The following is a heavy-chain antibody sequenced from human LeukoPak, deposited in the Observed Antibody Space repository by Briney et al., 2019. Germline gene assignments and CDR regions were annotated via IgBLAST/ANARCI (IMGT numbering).Heavy chain of an antibody. Sequence: GASVKVSCKASGGTFSIYAISWVRQAPGQGLEWMGGIIPIFGTANYAQKFQGRVTITADESTSTAYMELSSLRSEDTAVYYCARGGCSSTSCYRRGGWFDPWGQGTLVTVSS. J-gene: IGHJ5*02. D-gene: IGHD2-2*01. CDR2: IIPIFGTA. CDR1: GGTFSIYA. V-gene: IGHV1-69*13. CDR3: ARGGCSSTSCYRRGGWFDP.